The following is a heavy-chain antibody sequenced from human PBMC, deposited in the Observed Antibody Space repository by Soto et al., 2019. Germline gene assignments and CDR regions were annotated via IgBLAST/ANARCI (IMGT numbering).Heavy chain of an antibody. J-gene: IGHJ5*02. Sequence: PGGSLRLSCAASGFTFSSYVMSWVRQAPGTGLEWVSGISGSGDNTYYADSVKGRFTISRDNSKNTLFLQMNSLRAEDTALYFCAKEMGDYYDSSGSWFDPWGQGTLVTVS. CDR1: GFTFSSYV. CDR3: AKEMGDYYDSSGSWFDP. CDR2: ISGSGDNT. V-gene: IGHV3-23*01. D-gene: IGHD3-22*01.